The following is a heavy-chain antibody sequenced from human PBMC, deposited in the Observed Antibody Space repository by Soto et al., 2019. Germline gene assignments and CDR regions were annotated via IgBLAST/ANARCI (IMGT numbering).Heavy chain of an antibody. CDR1: GLTFSSYA. CDR2: ISGSGGST. Sequence: LRLSCAASGLTFSSYAMSWVRQAPGKGLEWVSAISGSGGSTYYADSVKGRFTISRDNSKNTLYLQMNSLRAEDTAVYYCAKDQYYDSSGYYNDAFDIWGQGTMVTVSS. D-gene: IGHD3-22*01. J-gene: IGHJ3*02. CDR3: AKDQYYDSSGYYNDAFDI. V-gene: IGHV3-23*01.